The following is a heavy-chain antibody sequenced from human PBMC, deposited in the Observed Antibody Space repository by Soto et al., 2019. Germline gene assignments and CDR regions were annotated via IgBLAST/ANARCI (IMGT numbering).Heavy chain of an antibody. CDR1: GFTFSSYA. J-gene: IGHJ4*02. Sequence: GGSLRLSCSASGFTFSSYAMHWVRQAPGKGLEYVSAINFNGGSTYYADSVKGRFTISRDNSQSTLYLQMNSLRADDTAMYYCARWSYLDYWGQGTRVTVSS. V-gene: IGHV3-64*04. CDR2: INFNGGST. D-gene: IGHD3-3*01. CDR3: ARWSYLDY.